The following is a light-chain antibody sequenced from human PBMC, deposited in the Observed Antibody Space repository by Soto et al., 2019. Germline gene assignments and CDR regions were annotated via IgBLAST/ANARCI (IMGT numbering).Light chain of an antibody. Sequence: EIVLTQSPGTLSLSPGERATLSCRASQSVSSSYLAWYQQKPGQAPRLLIYDASSRATGIPDRFSGSGSGTDFTLTISILEPEDFAVYYCQQYGSSPPWTFGQGTKVELK. CDR3: QQYGSSPPWT. V-gene: IGKV3-20*01. CDR2: DAS. CDR1: QSVSSSY. J-gene: IGKJ1*01.